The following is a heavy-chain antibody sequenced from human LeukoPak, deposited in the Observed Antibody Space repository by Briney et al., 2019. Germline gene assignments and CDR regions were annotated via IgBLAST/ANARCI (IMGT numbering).Heavy chain of an antibody. CDR3: ARGGASSKWFDP. J-gene: IGHJ5*02. D-gene: IGHD6-13*01. Sequence: SQTLSLTCAVSGGSISSGGYSWSWIRQPPGKGLEWIAFIHSSGTTNYNPSLKSRVSISVATSNNQFSLNVNSVTAADTAVYYCARGGASSKWFDPWGQGTLVTVSS. CDR2: IHSSGTT. V-gene: IGHV4-61*08. CDR1: GGSISSGGYS.